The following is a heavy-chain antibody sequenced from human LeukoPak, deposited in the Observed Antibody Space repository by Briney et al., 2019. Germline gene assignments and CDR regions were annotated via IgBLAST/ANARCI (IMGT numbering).Heavy chain of an antibody. D-gene: IGHD6-25*01. CDR3: ARDSGTSYYFDC. CDR1: GFTVSSNY. V-gene: IGHV3-53*01. CDR2: IYSGGST. J-gene: IGHJ4*02. Sequence: GGSLRLSCAASGFTVSSNYMSWVRQAPGKGLEWVSVIYSGGSTYYADSVKGRFTISRDNSKNTLYLQMNSLRAEDTAVYYCARDSGTSYYFDCWGQGTPVTVSS.